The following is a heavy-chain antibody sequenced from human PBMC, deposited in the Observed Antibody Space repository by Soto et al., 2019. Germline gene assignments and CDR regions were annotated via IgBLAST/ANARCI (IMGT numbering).Heavy chain of an antibody. CDR1: GFTFTNYG. V-gene: IGHV1-18*01. D-gene: IGHD2-15*01. J-gene: IGHJ4*02. CDR2: ITGSTGDT. CDR3: ARDKVGTAADF. Sequence: QVQLVQSGAEVKKPGASVKVSCKASGFTFTNYGISWVRQAPGQGFEWMGWITGSTGDTNYAQKLQDRLAMTTDTSADTAYMELRSLRGDDTAVYYCARDKVGTAADFWGQGTLVTVSS.